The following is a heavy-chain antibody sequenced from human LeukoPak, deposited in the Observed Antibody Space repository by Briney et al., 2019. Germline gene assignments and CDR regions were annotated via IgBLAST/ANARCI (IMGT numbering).Heavy chain of an antibody. D-gene: IGHD3-10*01. CDR2: IYPGDSDT. J-gene: IGHJ5*02. V-gene: IGHV5-51*01. Sequence: GESLMLSCKGSGYSFTNHWIGWVRQMPGKGLEWMGIIYPGDSDTTYSPSFQGQVTISADKSISTAYLQWSSLKASDTAMYYCARAGDRGVIQEIDHWGQGTLVTVSS. CDR3: ARAGDRGVIQEIDH. CDR1: GYSFTNHW.